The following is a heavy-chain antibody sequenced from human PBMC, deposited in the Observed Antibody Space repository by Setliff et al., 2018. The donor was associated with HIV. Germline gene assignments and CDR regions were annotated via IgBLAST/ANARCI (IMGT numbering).Heavy chain of an antibody. CDR3: ARAGSTNVIFDY. CDR1: GFTFSSYW. Sequence: PGGSLRLSCIGSGFTFSSYWMSWVRQAPGKGLEWVANIKQDESETYYVDSVKGRFTISRDNAKNSLYLQINSLRAEDTAVYYCARAGSTNVIFDYWGQGALVTSPQ. J-gene: IGHJ4*02. V-gene: IGHV3-7*03. CDR2: IKQDESET. D-gene: IGHD1-1*01.